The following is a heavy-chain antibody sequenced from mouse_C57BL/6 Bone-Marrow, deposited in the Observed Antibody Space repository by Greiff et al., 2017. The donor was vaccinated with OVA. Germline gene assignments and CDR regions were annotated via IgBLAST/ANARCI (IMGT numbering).Heavy chain of an antibody. CDR1: GYAFSSSW. J-gene: IGHJ2*01. Sequence: QVQLQQSGPELVKPGASVTISCKASGYAFSSSWMNWVKQRPGTGLEWIGRIYPGDGDTNYNGKFKGKATLTADKSSSTAYMQLSSLTSEDSAVYFCARGNGFFDYWGQGTTLTVSS. D-gene: IGHD2-1*01. V-gene: IGHV1-82*01. CDR2: IYPGDGDT. CDR3: ARGNGFFDY.